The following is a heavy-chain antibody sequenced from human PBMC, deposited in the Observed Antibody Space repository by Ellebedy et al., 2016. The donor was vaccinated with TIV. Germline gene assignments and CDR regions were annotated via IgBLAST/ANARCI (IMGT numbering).Heavy chain of an antibody. D-gene: IGHD2-2*01. CDR2: ISDSGDST. J-gene: IGHJ5*02. Sequence: GESLKISCAASGFTFSSYAMSWVRQAPGKGLEWVSGISDSGDSTQYADAVKGRFTISRDNSKNKLYLQMNSLRAEDTAVYYCAKDNGIVVVPAAMYPYNWFDPWGQGTLVTVSS. CDR1: GFTFSSYA. CDR3: AKDNGIVVVPAAMYPYNWFDP. V-gene: IGHV3-23*01.